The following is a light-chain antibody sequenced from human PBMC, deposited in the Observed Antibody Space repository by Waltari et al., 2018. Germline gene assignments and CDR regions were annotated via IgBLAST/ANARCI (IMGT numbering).Light chain of an antibody. CDR2: DVS. CDR3: SSQSSNDVVL. V-gene: IGLV2-14*01. Sequence: QSALTQPTSVSGSPGQSVTIFCAGTSNAVVGSNSVSWYQEHPGQAPGVIIYDVSDRPSGVSDRFSGSKSGNTASLTISGLQAEDEADYYCSSQSSNDVVLFGGGTKLTVL. J-gene: IGLJ2*01. CDR1: SNAVVGSNS.